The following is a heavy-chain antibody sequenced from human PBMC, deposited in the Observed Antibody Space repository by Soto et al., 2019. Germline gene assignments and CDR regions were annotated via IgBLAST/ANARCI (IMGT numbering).Heavy chain of an antibody. CDR3: ATHYYGDYVDYFDY. CDR2: IYYSGST. D-gene: IGHD4-17*01. V-gene: IGHV4-39*01. CDR1: GGSISSSSYY. J-gene: IGHJ4*02. Sequence: PSETLSLTCTVSGGSISSSSYYWGWIRQPPGKGLEWIGSIYYSGSTYYNPSLKSRVTISVDTSKNQFSLNLSSVTAADTAVYYCATHYYGDYVDYFDYWGQGTLVTVSS.